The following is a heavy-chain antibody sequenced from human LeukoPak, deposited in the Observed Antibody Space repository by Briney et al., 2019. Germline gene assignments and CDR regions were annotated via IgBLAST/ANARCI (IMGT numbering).Heavy chain of an antibody. Sequence: GGSLRLSCAASGFTVSSNYMSWVRQAPGKGLEWVSVIYSGGSTYYADSVKGRFTISRDNSKNTLYLQMDSLRAEDTAVYYCAISGYDLSYFDYWGQGTLVTVSS. D-gene: IGHD5-12*01. CDR3: AISGYDLSYFDY. J-gene: IGHJ4*02. CDR2: IYSGGST. CDR1: GFTVSSNY. V-gene: IGHV3-53*01.